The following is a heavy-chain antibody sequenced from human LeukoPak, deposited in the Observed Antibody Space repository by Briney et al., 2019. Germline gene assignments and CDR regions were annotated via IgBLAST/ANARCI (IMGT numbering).Heavy chain of an antibody. D-gene: IGHD3-22*01. J-gene: IGHJ4*02. Sequence: GASVKVSCKASGYTFTSYYMHWVRQAPGQGLEWMGIINPSGGSTSYAQKFQGRVTMTRDTSTSTVYMELSSLRSEDTAVYYCAKGRYYDTSGYPIDYWGQGTLVTVSS. CDR1: GYTFTSYY. CDR3: AKGRYYDTSGYPIDY. V-gene: IGHV1-46*01. CDR2: INPSGGST.